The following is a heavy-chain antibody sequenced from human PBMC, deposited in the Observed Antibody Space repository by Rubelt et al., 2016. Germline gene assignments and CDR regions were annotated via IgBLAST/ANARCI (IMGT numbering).Heavy chain of an antibody. CDR3: ATGTTVTTGLAY. D-gene: IGHD4-17*01. J-gene: IGHJ4*02. CDR2: INHSGST. CDR1: GGSFSGYY. V-gene: IGHV4-34*01. Sequence: QVQLQQWGAGLLKPSETLSLTCAVYGGSFSGYYWSWIRQPPGKGLEWIGEINHSGSTYYNPSLKSRVTISVDTSKNPFSRKLSSVTAADTAGYYCATGTTVTTGLAYWGRGTLVTVSS.